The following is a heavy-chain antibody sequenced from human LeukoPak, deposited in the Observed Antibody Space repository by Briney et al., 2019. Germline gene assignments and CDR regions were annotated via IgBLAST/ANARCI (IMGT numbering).Heavy chain of an antibody. CDR1: GGSINNYY. CDR3: ARIRSGGGAFDI. CDR2: IFYSGST. J-gene: IGHJ3*02. D-gene: IGHD3-10*01. V-gene: IGHV4-59*01. Sequence: PSETLSLTCTVSGGSINNYYWSWIRQPPGQGLEWIGYIFYSGSTNYNPSLKSRVTISVDTSKNQFSLKLRSVTAADTAVYYCARIRSGGGAFDIWGQGTRVTVSS.